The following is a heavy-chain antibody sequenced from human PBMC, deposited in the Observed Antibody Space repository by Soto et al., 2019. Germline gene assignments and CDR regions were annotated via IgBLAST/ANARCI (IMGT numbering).Heavy chain of an antibody. CDR1: GFTFSSYA. J-gene: IGHJ4*02. V-gene: IGHV3-30-3*01. D-gene: IGHD6-13*01. CDR3: AREIAAAGDFDY. CDR2: ISYDGSNK. Sequence: QVQLVESGGGVVQPGRSLRLSCAASGFTFSSYAMHWVRQAPGKGLEWVAVISYDGSNKYYADSVKGRFTISRDNSKNTLCLQMNSLRAEDTAVYYCAREIAAAGDFDYWGQGTLVTVSS.